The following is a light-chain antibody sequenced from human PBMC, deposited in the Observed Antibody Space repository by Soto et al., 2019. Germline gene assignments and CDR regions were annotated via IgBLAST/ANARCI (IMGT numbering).Light chain of an antibody. V-gene: IGKV3-20*01. J-gene: IGKJ1*01. CDR3: QQYDSSPWT. CDR2: GAS. CDR1: QSVSSSF. Sequence: EIVLTQSPGTLSLSPGERATLSCRASQSVSSSFLAWYQLKPGQAPRLLIYGASSRATGIPDRFSGSGSGRDFTLTISRLEPEDFAVYYCQQYDSSPWTSGQGTKVEIK.